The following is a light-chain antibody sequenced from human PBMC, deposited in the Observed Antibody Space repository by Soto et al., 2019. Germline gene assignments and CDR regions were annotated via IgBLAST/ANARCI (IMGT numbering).Light chain of an antibody. CDR1: YSDVGGSNY. CDR3: SSNVVGTNLKI. CDR2: EVI. V-gene: IGLV2-8*01. Sequence: QSALTQPPYASGSPGQSVTISCTGTYSDVGGSNYVSWYQQHPGKAPKLVIYEVIQRPSGVPDRFSGSRSGNTASLTVSRLQAEDEADYYCSSNVVGTNLKIFCGGTKLTVL. J-gene: IGLJ2*01.